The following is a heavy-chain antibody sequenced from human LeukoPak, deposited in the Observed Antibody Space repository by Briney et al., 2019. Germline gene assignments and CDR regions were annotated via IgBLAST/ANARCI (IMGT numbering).Heavy chain of an antibody. CDR3: ARDRSSHYDILTGPPPGGFDY. V-gene: IGHV4-4*02. CDR2: IFHSGST. J-gene: IGHJ4*02. CDR1: GGSIGASINSPNW. Sequence: SETLSLTCAVSGGSIGASINSPNWWSWVRQPPGKGLEWIGEIFHSGSTNYNPSLKSRVTISVDRSKNQFSLKLSSVTAADTAVYYCARDRSSHYDILTGPPPGGFDYWGQGTLVTVSS. D-gene: IGHD3-9*01.